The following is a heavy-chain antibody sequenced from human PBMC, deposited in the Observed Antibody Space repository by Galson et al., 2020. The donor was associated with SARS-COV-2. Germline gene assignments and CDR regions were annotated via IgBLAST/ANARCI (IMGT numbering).Heavy chain of an antibody. J-gene: IGHJ4*02. Sequence: ASVKVSCRTSGYRFTGYGISWVRRAPGQGLEWMSWISGYNGNTDYAQNIQGRVTLTTDTSATTAYMELTNLSSDDTAVYYCARSGKLYCSGGTCYFDLWGQGTLVTVSS. V-gene: IGHV1-18*01. CDR2: ISGYNGNT. CDR3: ARSGKLYCSGGTCYFDL. D-gene: IGHD2-15*01. CDR1: GYRFTGYG.